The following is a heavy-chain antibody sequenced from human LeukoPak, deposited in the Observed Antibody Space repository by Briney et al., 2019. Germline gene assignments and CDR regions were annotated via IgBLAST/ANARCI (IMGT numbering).Heavy chain of an antibody. CDR2: IYTSGST. J-gene: IGHJ6*03. Sequence: SETLSLTCTVSGGSVSGYYWSWIRQPAGKGLEWIGRIYTSGSTNYSPSLKSRVTMSLDTSKNQFSLKLTSMTAADTAVYYCARGIYCSGNNCYCYYYYMDVWGKGTTVTVSS. D-gene: IGHD2-2*01. V-gene: IGHV4-4*07. CDR3: ARGIYCSGNNCYCYYYYMDV. CDR1: GGSVSGYY.